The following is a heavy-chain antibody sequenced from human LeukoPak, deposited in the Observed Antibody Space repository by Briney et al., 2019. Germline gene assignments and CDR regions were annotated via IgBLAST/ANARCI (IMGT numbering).Heavy chain of an antibody. CDR2: IYSGGST. V-gene: IGHV3-53*01. CDR1: GFTFSSYA. J-gene: IGHJ4*02. CDR3: ASGEWVTTTGRDY. D-gene: IGHD4-17*01. Sequence: GGSLRLSCAASGFTFSSYAMSWVRQAPGKGLEWVSVIYSGGSTYYADSVKGRFTISRDNSKNTLYLQMNSLRAEDTAVYCCASGEWVTTTGRDYWGQGTLVTVSS.